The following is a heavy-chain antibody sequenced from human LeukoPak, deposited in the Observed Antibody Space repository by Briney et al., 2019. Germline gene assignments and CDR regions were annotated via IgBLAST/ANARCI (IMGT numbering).Heavy chain of an antibody. D-gene: IGHD3-9*01. CDR2: ISGYNGNT. CDR3: ARASDDILTGYPGELDY. CDR1: GYTFTNYG. V-gene: IGHV1-18*04. J-gene: IGHJ4*02. Sequence: ASVTVSCKASGYTFTNYGISRVRQAPGQGLEWMGWISGYNGNTKYAQKLQGRVTMTTDTSTSTAYMDLRSLRSEDTAVYYCARASDDILTGYPGELDYWGQGTLVTVSS.